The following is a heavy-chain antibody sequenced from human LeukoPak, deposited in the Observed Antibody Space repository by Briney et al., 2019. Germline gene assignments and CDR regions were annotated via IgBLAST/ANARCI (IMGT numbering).Heavy chain of an antibody. Sequence: PSETLSLTCTVSGGSISSYYWSWIRQPPGKGLEGIGYIYYSGSTNYNPSLKSRVTITVDTSKNQFSLKLSSVTAADTAVYYCARGAPGYCSSTTCPLDYWGQGTLVTVSS. V-gene: IGHV4-59*01. CDR1: GGSISSYY. CDR3: ARGAPGYCSSTTCPLDY. CDR2: IYYSGST. J-gene: IGHJ4*02. D-gene: IGHD2-2*01.